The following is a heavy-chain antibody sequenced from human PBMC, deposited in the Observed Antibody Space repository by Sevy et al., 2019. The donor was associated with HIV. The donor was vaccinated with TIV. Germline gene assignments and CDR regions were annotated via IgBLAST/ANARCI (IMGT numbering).Heavy chain of an antibody. CDR1: GFTFDDYA. D-gene: IGHD6-19*01. V-gene: IGHV3-9*01. J-gene: IGHJ5*01. CDR3: AKGIGYSNGWYSWFDS. CDR2: SSWNSGSI. Sequence: GGSLRLSCVASGFTFDDYAMHWVRQAPGKGPEWVSGSSWNSGSIGYAESVKGRFTISRDNAKNSLYLQMNSLRVEDTALYYCAKGIGYSNGWYSWFDSWGQATLVTVSS.